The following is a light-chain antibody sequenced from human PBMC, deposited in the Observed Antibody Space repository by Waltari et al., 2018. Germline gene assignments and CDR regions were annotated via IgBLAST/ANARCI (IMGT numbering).Light chain of an antibody. CDR1: VLPNHP. CDR3: QSADSRGSYHWV. J-gene: IGLJ3*02. Sequence: SYELTQPPSVSVSPGQTATIPCSGEVLPNHPAYWYQQKPGQAPVLVMKKDTERPSGIPERFSGSSSGATVALTISGVQAEDEADYYCQSADSRGSYHWVFGGGTKLTVL. CDR2: KDT. V-gene: IGLV3-25*03.